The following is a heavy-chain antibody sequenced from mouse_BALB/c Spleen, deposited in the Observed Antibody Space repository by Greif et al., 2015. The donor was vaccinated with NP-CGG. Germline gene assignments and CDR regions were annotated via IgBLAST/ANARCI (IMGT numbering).Heavy chain of an antibody. V-gene: IGHV1-61*01. Sequence: QVQLQQSGAELVRPGASVKLSCKASGYSFTSYWMNWVKQRPGQGLEWIGMIHPSDSETRLNQKFKDKATLTVDKSSSTAYMQLSSPTSGDSAVYYCARQGYGNERGLMDYWGQGTSVTVSS. CDR1: GYSFTSYW. CDR3: ARQGYGNERGLMDY. J-gene: IGHJ4*01. D-gene: IGHD2-1*01. CDR2: IHPSDSET.